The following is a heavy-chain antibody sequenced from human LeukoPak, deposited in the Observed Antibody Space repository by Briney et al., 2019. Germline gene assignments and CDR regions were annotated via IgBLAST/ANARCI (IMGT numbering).Heavy chain of an antibody. D-gene: IGHD2-15*01. CDR2: ILYSGNT. J-gene: IGHJ5*02. CDR3: ARDIVDGRNPGNRFDP. CDR1: VGSIGSHL. V-gene: IGHV4-59*11. Sequence: SETLSLTCTVSVGSIGSHLWSWIGQPPGKGLEWIGYILYSGNTNYNPSLKSRVTMSVDTTKHQFSLRRSSVTAADTAMYYCARDIVDGRNPGNRFDPWGQGPLVTVSS.